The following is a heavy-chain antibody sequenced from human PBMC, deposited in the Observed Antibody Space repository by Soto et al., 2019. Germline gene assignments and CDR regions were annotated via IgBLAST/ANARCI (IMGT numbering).Heavy chain of an antibody. V-gene: IGHV1-69*18. CDR3: ARDGGFGELNY. CDR1: GDTFSGYP. CDR2: IIPVFGTT. D-gene: IGHD3-10*01. J-gene: IGHJ4*02. Sequence: QVQLVQSGAELKKPGSSVKVSCKASGDTFSGYPINWVRQAPGEGLEWMGRIIPVFGTTNDAQRFEGRVTFTADESTNTAYMELRGLLAEDTAVYYCARDGGFGELNYWGPRTLVTVSS.